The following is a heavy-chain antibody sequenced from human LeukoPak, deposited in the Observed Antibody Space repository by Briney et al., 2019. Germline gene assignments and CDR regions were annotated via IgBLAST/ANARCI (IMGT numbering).Heavy chain of an antibody. Sequence: PSETLSLTCTVSGGSISSYYWSWIRQPPGKGLEWIGYIYYSGSTNYNPSLKSRVTISVDTSKNQFSLKLSSVTAADTAVYYCAREGDPTGSYYNYWGQGILVTVSS. D-gene: IGHD3-10*01. CDR2: IYYSGST. V-gene: IGHV4-59*01. CDR1: GGSISSYY. J-gene: IGHJ4*02. CDR3: AREGDPTGSYYNY.